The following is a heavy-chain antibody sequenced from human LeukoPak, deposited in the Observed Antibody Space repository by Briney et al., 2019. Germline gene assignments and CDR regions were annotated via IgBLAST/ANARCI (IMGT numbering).Heavy chain of an antibody. Sequence: GASVKVSCRASGYTFTDSYIHWVRQAPGQGLEWMGWINPDNGGTNYAQKFQGRVTMTRDTSIRTVYMDLSRLRSDDTAVFYCTREARVGNWFDPWGQGTQVTVSS. J-gene: IGHJ5*02. D-gene: IGHD2-2*01. CDR3: TREARVGNWFDP. V-gene: IGHV1-2*02. CDR1: GYTFTDSY. CDR2: INPDNGGT.